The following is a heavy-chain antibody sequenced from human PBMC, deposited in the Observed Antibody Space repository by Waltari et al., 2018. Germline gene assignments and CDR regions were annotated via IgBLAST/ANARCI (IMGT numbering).Heavy chain of an antibody. Sequence: QVQLQESGPGLVKPSETLSLTCAVSGSSISSGYYWGWIRQPPGKGLEGIGTIYHSGDTSTTPSLKMLVTISVDTSKTQFSLKVNSVTAADTAVYHCARALSFYGSGSYRRFWFDPWGQGTLVTVSS. CDR3: ARALSFYGSGSYRRFWFDP. V-gene: IGHV4-38-2*01. CDR2: IYHSGDT. CDR1: GSSISSGYY. J-gene: IGHJ5*02. D-gene: IGHD3-10*01.